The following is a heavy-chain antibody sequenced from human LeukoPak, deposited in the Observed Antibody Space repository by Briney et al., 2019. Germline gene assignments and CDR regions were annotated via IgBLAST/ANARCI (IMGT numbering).Heavy chain of an antibody. CDR2: ISWNTGNI. V-gene: IGHV3-9*01. J-gene: IGHJ4*02. Sequence: PGGSLRLSCAASGFTFDDYAMHWVRQAPGKGLEWVSSISWNTGNIGYADSVKGRFTISRDNAKNSLDLQMNSLRAEDTALYYCAKGKNIAVAGLFDYWGQGTLVTVSS. CDR1: GFTFDDYA. CDR3: AKGKNIAVAGLFDY. D-gene: IGHD6-19*01.